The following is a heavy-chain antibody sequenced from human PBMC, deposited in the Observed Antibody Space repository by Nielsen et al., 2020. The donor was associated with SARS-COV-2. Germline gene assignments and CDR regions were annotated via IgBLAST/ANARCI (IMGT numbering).Heavy chain of an antibody. CDR1: GFTFTSYA. J-gene: IGHJ1*01. Sequence: GGSLRLSCAASGFTFTSYAMAWIRQAPGKGLEWISYIRSGSTYTNYADSVKGRFTISRDDAKNSLYLQMNSLRAEDTAVYYCAKSGYCNGGICYSTEFFQDWGQGTLVTVSS. D-gene: IGHD2-15*01. CDR2: IRSGSTYT. V-gene: IGHV3-11*03. CDR3: AKSGYCNGGICYSTEFFQD.